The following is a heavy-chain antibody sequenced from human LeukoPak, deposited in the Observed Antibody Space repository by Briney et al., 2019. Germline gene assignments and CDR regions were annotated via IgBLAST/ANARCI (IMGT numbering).Heavy chain of an antibody. CDR2: IFASGET. Sequence: PSETLSLTCTASGDSISTSYWSWIRQPAGKRMEWIGRIFASGETNYNPSLESRVIMSRDTSNNQFFLRLTSVTAADTAVYYCARDRYTWHDRDWFDSWGQGTLVTVSS. D-gene: IGHD1-20*01. V-gene: IGHV4-4*07. CDR1: GDSISTSY. J-gene: IGHJ5*01. CDR3: ARDRYTWHDRDWFDS.